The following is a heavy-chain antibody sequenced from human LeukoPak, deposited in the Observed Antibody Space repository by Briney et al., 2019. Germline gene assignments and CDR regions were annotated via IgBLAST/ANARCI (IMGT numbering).Heavy chain of an antibody. CDR3: ARVQGDYGDYVVGY. D-gene: IGHD4-17*01. CDR1: GFTFSSYN. Sequence: GGSLRLSCAASGFTFSSYNMNWVRQAPGKGLEWVSYISGYSSTIYYADSVKGRFTISRDNAKNSLYLQMNSLRAEDTAVYYCARVQGDYGDYVVGYWGQGTLVTVSS. V-gene: IGHV3-48*01. CDR2: ISGYSSTI. J-gene: IGHJ4*02.